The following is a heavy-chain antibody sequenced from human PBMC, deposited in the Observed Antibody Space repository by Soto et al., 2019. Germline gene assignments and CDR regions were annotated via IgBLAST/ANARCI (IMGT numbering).Heavy chain of an antibody. V-gene: IGHV4-59*08. CDR1: GGSISGYY. Sequence: SETLSLTCTVSGGSISGYYWSWIRQSPEKGLEWIGHIYYSGSTKYNPSLKSRVTISVDTSKNQFSLNLRSVTAADTAVYYCAMTVTTLYNCFDPWGQGILGTVSS. CDR3: AMTVTTLYNCFDP. D-gene: IGHD4-4*01. CDR2: IYYSGST. J-gene: IGHJ5*02.